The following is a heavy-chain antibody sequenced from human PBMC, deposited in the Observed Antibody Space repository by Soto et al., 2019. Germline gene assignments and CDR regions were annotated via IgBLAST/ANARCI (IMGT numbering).Heavy chain of an antibody. V-gene: IGHV3-23*01. J-gene: IGHJ6*02. CDR1: GFTFSSYA. CDR3: AKAPVRGTTPLPSYYYYGMDV. Sequence: HPGGSLRLSCAASGFTFSSYAMSWVRQAPGKGLEWVSAISGSGGSTYYADSVKGRFTISRDNSKNTLYLQMNSLRAEDTAVYYCAKAPVRGTTPLPSYYYYGMDVWGQGTTVTVSS. CDR2: ISGSGGST. D-gene: IGHD3-10*01.